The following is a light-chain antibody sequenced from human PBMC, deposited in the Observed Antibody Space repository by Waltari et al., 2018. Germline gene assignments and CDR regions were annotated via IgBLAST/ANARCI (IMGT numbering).Light chain of an antibody. CDR1: ALANRF. Sequence: SSELPQPPSVSVSPGQTARITCSGDALANRFTSWYQQKPGQAPKLMIYKNTQRLSGIPARFSVSRSGTGVTLIVAGVQEEDEADYYCQTSDRSGSYPIFGGGTKLAV. V-gene: IGLV3-25*03. CDR3: QTSDRSGSYPI. CDR2: KNT. J-gene: IGLJ2*01.